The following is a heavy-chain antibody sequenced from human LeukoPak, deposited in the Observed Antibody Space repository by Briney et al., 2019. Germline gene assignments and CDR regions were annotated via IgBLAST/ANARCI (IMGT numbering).Heavy chain of an antibody. CDR2: ISGSGGST. D-gene: IGHD3-10*01. Sequence: AGGSLRLSCAASGFTFSSYAMSWVRQAPGKGLEWVSAISGSGGSTYYADSVKGRFTISRDNSKNTLYLQMNSLRAEDTAVYYCAKRRGFGDLYYFDYWGQGTLVTVSS. CDR1: GFTFSSYA. CDR3: AKRRGFGDLYYFDY. V-gene: IGHV3-23*01. J-gene: IGHJ4*02.